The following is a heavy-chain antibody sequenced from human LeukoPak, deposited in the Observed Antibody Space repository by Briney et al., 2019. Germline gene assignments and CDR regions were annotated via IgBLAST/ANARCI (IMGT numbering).Heavy chain of an antibody. Sequence: GGSLRLSCAASGFTFSSYSMNWVRQAPGKGLEWVSSTSSSSSYIYYADSVKGRFTISRDNAKNSLYLQMNSLRAEDTAVYYCAATGGYVWGSYRPIGSSFDYWGQGTLVTVSS. CDR3: AATGGYVWGSYRPIGSSFDY. V-gene: IGHV3-21*01. CDR2: TSSSSSYI. CDR1: GFTFSSYS. J-gene: IGHJ4*02. D-gene: IGHD3-16*02.